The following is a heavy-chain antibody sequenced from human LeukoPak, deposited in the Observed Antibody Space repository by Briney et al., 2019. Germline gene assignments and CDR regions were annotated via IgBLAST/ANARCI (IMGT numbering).Heavy chain of an antibody. V-gene: IGHV1-3*01. J-gene: IGHJ3*02. CDR2: INAGDGIT. CDR3: ARSYGSGSYYNGKGAFDI. D-gene: IGHD3-10*01. CDR1: GYTFTPYE. Sequence: ASVKVSCKASGYTFTPYEVHWVRQAPGQRLEWLGWINAGDGITKYSQKFQGRVTTTRDTSATTTYMELSSLRSEDTAVYFCARSYGSGSYYNGKGAFDIWGQGTMVTVSS.